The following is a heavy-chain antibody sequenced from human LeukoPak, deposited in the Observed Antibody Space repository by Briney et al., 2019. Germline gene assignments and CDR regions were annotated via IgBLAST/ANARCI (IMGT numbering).Heavy chain of an antibody. CDR3: ATGGPWDLLKY. D-gene: IGHD3-9*01. CDR2: FDPEHGEM. V-gene: IGHV1-24*01. J-gene: IGHJ4*02. Sequence: EASVKVSCKVSGDTLTELSTHWVRQAPGKGLEWMGGFDPEHGEMIYAQKLQGRVTMTEDRSTDTAYMELSSLRPEDTAVYYCATGGPWDLLKYWGQGTLVTVSS. CDR1: GDTLTELS.